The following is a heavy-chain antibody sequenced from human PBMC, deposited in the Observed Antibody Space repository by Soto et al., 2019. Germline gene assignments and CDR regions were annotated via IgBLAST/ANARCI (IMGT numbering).Heavy chain of an antibody. CDR1: GFTFSSYA. Sequence: GGSLRLSCAASGFTFSSYAMSWVRQAPGKGLEWVSAISGSGGSTYYADSVKGRFTISRDNSKNTLYLQMNSLRAEDTAVYYCAKDGGDYDYVWGSYRTYYFDYWGQGTLVTVSS. D-gene: IGHD3-16*02. J-gene: IGHJ4*02. CDR3: AKDGGDYDYVWGSYRTYYFDY. CDR2: ISGSGGST. V-gene: IGHV3-23*01.